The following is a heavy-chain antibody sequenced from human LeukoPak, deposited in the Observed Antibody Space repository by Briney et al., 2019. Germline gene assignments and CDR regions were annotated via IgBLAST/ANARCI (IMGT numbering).Heavy chain of an antibody. V-gene: IGHV5-51*01. CDR1: GYSFTDYW. J-gene: IGHJ4*02. CDR2: IYPGDSDT. D-gene: IGHD2-15*01. Sequence: GESLKISCQTAGYSFTDYWIGWVRQMPGKGLEWMGIIYPGDSDTRYSPSFQGQVTISADKSISTAYLQWSSLKASDTAMYYCASSPPSEYCSGGSCYDGFFDYWGQGTLVTVSS. CDR3: ASSPPSEYCSGGSCYDGFFDY.